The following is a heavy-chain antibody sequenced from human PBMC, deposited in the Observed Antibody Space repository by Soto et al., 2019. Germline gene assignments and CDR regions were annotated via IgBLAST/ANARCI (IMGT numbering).Heavy chain of an antibody. CDR3: AKDAMIVVAKIYFDY. CDR2: ISGSGGST. CDR1: GFTFSSYA. J-gene: IGHJ4*02. Sequence: GESLKISCAASGFTFSSYAMSWVRQAPGKGLEWVSAISGSGGSTYYADSVKGRFTISRDNSKNTLYLQMNSLRAEDTAVYYCAKDAMIVVAKIYFDYWGQGTLVTVSS. D-gene: IGHD3-22*01. V-gene: IGHV3-23*01.